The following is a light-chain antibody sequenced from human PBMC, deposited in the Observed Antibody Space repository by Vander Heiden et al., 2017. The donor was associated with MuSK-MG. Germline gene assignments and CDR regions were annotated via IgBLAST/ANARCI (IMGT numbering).Light chain of an antibody. CDR2: DVT. CDR3: SSYTSRHSVI. CDR1: SSDVGGYNF. V-gene: IGLV2-14*03. J-gene: IGLJ2*01. Sequence: QSALTQPASVSGSPGQSITIPCTGASSDVGGYNFVSWYQQHPGKAPKLLIYDVTNRPSGVSNRFSGSKSGSTASLTISGLQAEDEGDYYCSSYTSRHSVIFGGGTKLTVL.